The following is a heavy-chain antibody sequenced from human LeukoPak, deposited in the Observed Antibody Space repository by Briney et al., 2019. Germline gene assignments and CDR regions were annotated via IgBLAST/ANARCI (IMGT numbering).Heavy chain of an antibody. CDR2: INPNSGDT. J-gene: IGHJ4*02. D-gene: IGHD3-3*01. V-gene: IGHV1-2*02. Sequence: ASVKVSCKPSGYTLTDYYFHWVRQAPGQGLEWMGWINPNSGDTNYALKFQGRVTMTRDTSISTAYMELSRLKSDNTAVYCWARREFWRGFDYWGEGSLVTVSS. CDR1: GYTLTDYY. CDR3: ARREFWRGFDY.